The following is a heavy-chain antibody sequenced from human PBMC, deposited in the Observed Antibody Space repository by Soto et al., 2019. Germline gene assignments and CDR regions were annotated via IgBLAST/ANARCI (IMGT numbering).Heavy chain of an antibody. D-gene: IGHD3-9*01. CDR3: ARVGFEYYYGMDV. CDR2: INHSGST. Sequence: SETLSLTCAVYGGSFSGYYWSWIRQPPGKGLEWIGEINHSGSTNYNPSLKSRVTISVDTSKNQFSLKLSSVTAADTAVYYCARVGFEYYYGMDVWGQGTTVTV. J-gene: IGHJ6*02. CDR1: GGSFSGYY. V-gene: IGHV4-34*01.